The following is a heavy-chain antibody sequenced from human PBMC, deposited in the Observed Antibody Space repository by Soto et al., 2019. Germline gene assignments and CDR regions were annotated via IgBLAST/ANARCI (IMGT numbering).Heavy chain of an antibody. Sequence: GESLKISCAASGFTFSDYYMSWIRQAPGKGLEWVSYISSSSSYTNYADSVKGRFTISRDNAKNSLYLQMNSLRAEDTAVYYCARSDYGDYEGFANYWGQGTLVTVSS. CDR3: ARSDYGDYEGFANY. CDR1: GFTFSDYY. V-gene: IGHV3-11*06. J-gene: IGHJ4*02. D-gene: IGHD4-17*01. CDR2: ISSSSSYT.